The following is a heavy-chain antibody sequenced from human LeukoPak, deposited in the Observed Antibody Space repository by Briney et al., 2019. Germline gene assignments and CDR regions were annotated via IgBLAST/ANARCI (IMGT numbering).Heavy chain of an antibody. Sequence: GGSLRLSCAASRFTFRSYWMSWVRQAPGKGLEWVANINQDGSVKYYVDSVKGRFTISSDNAKNSLYVQMNSLRDEDTAVYYCARVGYSGWNLEYWGQGTLVTVSS. CDR1: RFTFRSYW. D-gene: IGHD5-12*01. J-gene: IGHJ4*02. V-gene: IGHV3-7*01. CDR3: ARVGYSGWNLEY. CDR2: INQDGSVK.